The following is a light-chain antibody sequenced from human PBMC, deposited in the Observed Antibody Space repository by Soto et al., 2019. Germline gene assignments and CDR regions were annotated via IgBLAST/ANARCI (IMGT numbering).Light chain of an antibody. CDR2: GVT. CDR1: SSDVGAYTY. Sequence: QSALTQPASVSGSPGQSVTISCTGTSSDVGAYTYVSWYQQHLGKAPKLMIYGVTERPSGVPDRFSGSKSGNTASLTVSGLQTEDEAYYYCSSYAGSNNYVFGTGTKVTVL. J-gene: IGLJ1*01. CDR3: SSYAGSNNYV. V-gene: IGLV2-8*01.